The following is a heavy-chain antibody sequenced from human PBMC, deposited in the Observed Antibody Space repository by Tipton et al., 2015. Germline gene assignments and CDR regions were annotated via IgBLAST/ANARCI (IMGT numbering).Heavy chain of an antibody. CDR3: ARGLRGEWFGLYYFDN. CDR2: IYSSGST. Sequence: LRLSCTVSGGSISSYYWSWIRQPAGKGLEWIGRIYSSGSTHYNPSLNSRVTMSVDTSKKQISLKLSSVTAADTAVYYCARGLRGEWFGLYYFDNWGQGTLVTVSS. CDR1: GGSISSYY. J-gene: IGHJ4*02. V-gene: IGHV4-4*07. D-gene: IGHD3-3*01.